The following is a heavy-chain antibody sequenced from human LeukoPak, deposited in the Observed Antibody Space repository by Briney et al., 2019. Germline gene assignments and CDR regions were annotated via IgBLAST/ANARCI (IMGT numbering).Heavy chain of an antibody. V-gene: IGHV1-69*01. J-gene: IGHJ3*02. CDR2: IIPIFGTA. Sequence: SVKVSCKASGGTFSSYAISWVRQAPGQGLESMGGIIPIFGTANYAQKFQGRVTITADESTSTAYMELSSLRSEDTAVYYCARALNYDFAALDAFDIWGQGTMITVSS. CDR3: ARALNYDFAALDAFDI. CDR1: GGTFSSYA. D-gene: IGHD3-3*01.